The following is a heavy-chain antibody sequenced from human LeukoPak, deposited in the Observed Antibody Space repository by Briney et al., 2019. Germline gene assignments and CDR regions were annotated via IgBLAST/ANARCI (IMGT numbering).Heavy chain of an antibody. Sequence: KTSETLSLTCTVSGGSISSYYWSWIRQPPGKGLEWIGYIYYSGSTNYNPSLKSRVTISVDTSKNQFSLKLSSVTAADTAVYYCARGPAVGYNWFDPWGQGTLVTVSS. CDR2: IYYSGST. J-gene: IGHJ5*02. V-gene: IGHV4-59*01. CDR3: ARGPAVGYNWFDP. D-gene: IGHD2-2*01. CDR1: GGSISSYY.